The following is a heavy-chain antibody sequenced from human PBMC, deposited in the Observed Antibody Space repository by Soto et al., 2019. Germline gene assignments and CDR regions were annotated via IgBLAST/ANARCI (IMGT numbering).Heavy chain of an antibody. V-gene: IGHV3-7*04. CDR1: GFTFTSHW. J-gene: IGHJ3*02. Sequence: EVQLVESGGGLVQPGGSLRLSCAASGFTFTSHWMTWVRQAPGKGLEWVANIKKDGSETHYVDSVKGRFTISRDNAKNEVYLQMNSLSAEDTAMFYCVRNSGYFSHVGCQGDAYDIWGQGTMVTVSS. D-gene: IGHD2-15*01. CDR3: VRNSGYFSHVGCQGDAYDI. CDR2: IKKDGSET.